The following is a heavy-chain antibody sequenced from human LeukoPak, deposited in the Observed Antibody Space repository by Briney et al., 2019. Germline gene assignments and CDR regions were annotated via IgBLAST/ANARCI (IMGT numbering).Heavy chain of an antibody. V-gene: IGHV4-59*01. J-gene: IGHJ4*02. D-gene: IGHD4-17*01. CDR3: ARNDYGDYPDY. CDR1: GGSISSYY. Sequence: SETLSLTCTVSGGSISSYYWSWIRQPPGKGLEWIGYIYYSGSTNYNPSLKSRVTISVDTSRNQFSLKLSSVTAADTAVYYCARNDYGDYPDYWGQGTLVTVSS. CDR2: IYYSGST.